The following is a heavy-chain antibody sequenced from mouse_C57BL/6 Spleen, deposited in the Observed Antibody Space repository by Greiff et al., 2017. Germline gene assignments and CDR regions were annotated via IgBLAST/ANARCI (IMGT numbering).Heavy chain of an antibody. CDR1: GYTFTSYW. CDR2: IDPSDSET. Sequence: QVQLKQPGAELVRPGSSVKLSCKASGYTFTSYWMHWVKQRPIQGLEWIGNIDPSDSETHYNQKFKDKATLTVDKSSSTAYMQLSSLTSEDSAVYYCARSDSSGYFDYWGQGTTLTVSS. D-gene: IGHD3-2*02. CDR3: ARSDSSGYFDY. J-gene: IGHJ2*01. V-gene: IGHV1-52*01.